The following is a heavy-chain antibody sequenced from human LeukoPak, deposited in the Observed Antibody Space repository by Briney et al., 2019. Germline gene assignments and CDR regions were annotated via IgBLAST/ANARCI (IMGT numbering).Heavy chain of an antibody. Sequence: SETLSLTCTVSGGSISSSSYYWGWIRQPPGKGLEWIGSIYYSGSTYYNPSLKSRVTISVDTPKNQFSLKLSSVTAADTAVYYCARMIHDILTGYYFDYWGQGTLVTVSS. V-gene: IGHV4-39*07. CDR1: GGSISSSSYY. J-gene: IGHJ4*02. CDR2: IYYSGST. CDR3: ARMIHDILTGYYFDY. D-gene: IGHD3-9*01.